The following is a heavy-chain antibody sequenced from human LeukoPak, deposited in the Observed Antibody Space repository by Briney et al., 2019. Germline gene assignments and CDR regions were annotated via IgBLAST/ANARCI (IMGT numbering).Heavy chain of an antibody. CDR3: ARGGSYLSAFDI. CDR1: GFTFSSYG. Sequence: GGSLRLSCAASGFTFSSYGMTWVRQAPGKGLEWVSIIYSGGSTFYADSVKGRFTISRDNSKNTLYLQMNSLRAEGTAVYYCARGGSYLSAFDIWGQGTMVTVSS. D-gene: IGHD1-26*01. CDR2: IYSGGST. J-gene: IGHJ3*02. V-gene: IGHV3-53*01.